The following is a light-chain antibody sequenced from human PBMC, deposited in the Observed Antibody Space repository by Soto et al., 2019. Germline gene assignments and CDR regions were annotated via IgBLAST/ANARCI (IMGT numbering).Light chain of an antibody. Sequence: QAVVTQPPSASGTPGQTVTISCSGNNSNIGSNFVFWYQQFPGTAPKLLIHSDDQRPSGVPDRFSGSKSGTSASLAISGLQSEDEADYYCAAWDDNLNGQVFGGGTKLTVL. CDR2: SDD. J-gene: IGLJ3*02. V-gene: IGLV1-44*01. CDR3: AAWDDNLNGQV. CDR1: NSNIGSNF.